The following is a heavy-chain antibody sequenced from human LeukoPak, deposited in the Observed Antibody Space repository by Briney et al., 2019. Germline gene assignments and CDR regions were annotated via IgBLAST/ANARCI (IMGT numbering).Heavy chain of an antibody. Sequence: GGSLRLSCAASEFTFSAYWMHWVRQAPGKGLVWVSRIRGDGSMTNYADSVKGRFTISRDNAKNTLYLQMNSLRLEDTAVYYCARHYDILTGYSGLGYWGQGTLVTVSS. V-gene: IGHV3-74*01. D-gene: IGHD3-9*01. CDR1: EFTFSAYW. CDR2: IRGDGSMT. CDR3: ARHYDILTGYSGLGY. J-gene: IGHJ4*02.